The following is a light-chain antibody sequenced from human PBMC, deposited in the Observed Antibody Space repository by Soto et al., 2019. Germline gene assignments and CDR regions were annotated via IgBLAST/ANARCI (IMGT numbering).Light chain of an antibody. V-gene: IGLV2-8*01. CDR2: DVN. J-gene: IGLJ2*01. CDR3: CSYAVIYNLV. Sequence: QSALTQPPSASGSPGQSVTISCTGTSSDIGAYNYVSWYQQHPGKAPKLMIYDVNERPSGVPDRFSGSKSGNTASLTVSGLQAEDEADYYCCSYAVIYNLVFGGGTQLTVL. CDR1: SSDIGAYNY.